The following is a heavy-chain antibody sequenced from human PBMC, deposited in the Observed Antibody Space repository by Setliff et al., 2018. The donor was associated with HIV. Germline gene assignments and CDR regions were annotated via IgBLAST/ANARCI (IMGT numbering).Heavy chain of an antibody. CDR1: GGSISSSSYY. J-gene: IGHJ4*02. CDR2: IYYSGST. CDR3: ASLTTDRFLEWLFVY. Sequence: SQTLSLTCTVSGGSISSSSYYWGWIRQPPGKGLEWIGSIYYSGSTYYNPSLKTRVTISVDTSKNQFSLKLSSVTAADTAVNYCASLTTDRFLEWLFVYWGQGTLVTVSS. V-gene: IGHV4-39*01. D-gene: IGHD3-3*01.